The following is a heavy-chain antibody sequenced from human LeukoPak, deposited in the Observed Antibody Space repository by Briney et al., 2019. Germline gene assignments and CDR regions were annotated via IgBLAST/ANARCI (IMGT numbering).Heavy chain of an antibody. D-gene: IGHD6-13*01. J-gene: IGHJ4*02. CDR2: IKQDGSEK. CDR1: GFTLSNHW. V-gene: IGHV3-7*03. CDR3: AKGGSSWFEGYFDS. Sequence: PGGSLRLSCAASGFTLSNHWMIWVRQAPGKGLEWVANIKQDGSEKDYVDSVKGRFTISRDTRKNSLFLQMNSLTAEDTALYYCAKGGSSWFEGYFDSWGQGTLVTVSS.